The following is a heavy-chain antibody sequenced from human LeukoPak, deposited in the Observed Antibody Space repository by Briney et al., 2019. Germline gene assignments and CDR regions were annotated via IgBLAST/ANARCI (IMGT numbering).Heavy chain of an antibody. CDR3: ARDLYGMDV. Sequence: GGSLRLSCAVSGFTVRSSYMSWVRQAPGKGLEWVSVIYSAGSAYYADSVKGRFTISRDNSKNTVHLQMNSLRAEDTAVYYCARDLYGMDVWGQGTTVTVSS. J-gene: IGHJ6*02. CDR2: IYSAGSA. CDR1: GFTVRSSY. V-gene: IGHV3-66*01.